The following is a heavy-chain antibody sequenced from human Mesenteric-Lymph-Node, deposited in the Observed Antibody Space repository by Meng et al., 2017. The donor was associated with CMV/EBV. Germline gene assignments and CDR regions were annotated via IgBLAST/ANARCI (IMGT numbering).Heavy chain of an antibody. CDR1: GTTFSTFA. CDR2: ISYDGSNK. CDR3: AKCRPGSSSHFDY. Sequence: GESLKISCAVSGTTFSTFAMNWVRQAPGKGLEWVAVISYDGSNKYYADSVKGRFTISRDNSRNTLYLQMNSLSAEDTAVYYCAKCRPGSSSHFDYWGQGTLVTVSS. J-gene: IGHJ4*02. V-gene: IGHV3-30-3*02. D-gene: IGHD6-6*01.